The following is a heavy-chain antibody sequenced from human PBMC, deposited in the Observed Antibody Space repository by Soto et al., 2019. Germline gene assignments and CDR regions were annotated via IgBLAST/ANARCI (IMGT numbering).Heavy chain of an antibody. D-gene: IGHD3-10*01. V-gene: IGHV4-59*01. CDR3: ARGMVWGGLYYYYYMDV. CDR1: GGSISSYY. J-gene: IGHJ6*03. CDR2: IYYSGGT. Sequence: SETLSLTCTVSGGSISSYYWSWIRQPPGKGLEWIGYIYYSGGTNYNPSLKSRVTISVDTSKNQFSLKLSSVTTADTAVYYCARGMVWGGLYYYYYMDVWGKGTTVTVSS.